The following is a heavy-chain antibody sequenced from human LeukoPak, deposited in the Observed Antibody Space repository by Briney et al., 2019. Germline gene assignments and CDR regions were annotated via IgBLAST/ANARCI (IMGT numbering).Heavy chain of an antibody. CDR3: AKSYDFWSGYLPYDY. V-gene: IGHV3-21*01. Sequence: GGSLRLSCAASGFTFSSHSMNWVRQAPGKGLEWVSSISSSSSYIYYADSVKGRFTISRDNSKNTVYLQMNSLRAEDTAMYYCAKSYDFWSGYLPYDYWGQGTLVTVSS. D-gene: IGHD3-3*01. J-gene: IGHJ4*02. CDR1: GFTFSSHS. CDR2: ISSSSSYI.